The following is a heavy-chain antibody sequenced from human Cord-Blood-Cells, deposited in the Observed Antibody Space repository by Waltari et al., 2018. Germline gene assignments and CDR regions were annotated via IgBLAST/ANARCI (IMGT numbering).Heavy chain of an antibody. V-gene: IGHV3-7*01. D-gene: IGHD3-3*01. CDR3: VRDEYYDFWSGYWDYYYYMDV. CDR1: GFSFSSYW. CDR2: IKQDGSEK. Sequence: EVQVVESGGGLVQREGSLKLYYESSGFSFSSYWMSWDRQAPGKGRGGVANIKQDGSEKYYVDSVKGRFTISRDNAKNSLYLQMNSLRAEDTAVYYCVRDEYYDFWSGYWDYYYYMDVWGKGTTVTVSS. J-gene: IGHJ6*03.